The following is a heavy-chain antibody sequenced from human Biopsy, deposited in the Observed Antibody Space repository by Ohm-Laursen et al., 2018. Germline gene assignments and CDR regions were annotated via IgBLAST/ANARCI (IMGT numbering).Heavy chain of an antibody. V-gene: IGHV1-46*03. D-gene: IGHD5-24*01. J-gene: IGHJ6*02. CDR3: PRAGVGSDGTDSYYYGMDV. CDR1: GNTFATYH. Sequence: SVKVSCNASGNTFATYHIHLVRQAPGQGLEWMGVISPSGATTSFSQKFQGRIAMTRDTSTGTVYMDLNSLGSEDTAVYYWPRAGVGSDGTDSYYYGMDVWGPGTTVTVSS. CDR2: ISPSGATT.